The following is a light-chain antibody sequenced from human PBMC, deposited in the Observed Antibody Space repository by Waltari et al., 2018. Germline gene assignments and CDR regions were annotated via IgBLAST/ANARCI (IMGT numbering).Light chain of an antibody. V-gene: IGLV2-8*01. J-gene: IGLJ2*01. CDR2: EVI. CDR1: TSDVGGYKY. CDR3: SSYAGSNNLV. Sequence: QSALTQPPSASGSPGPSVTISCTGTTSDVGGYKYVSWYQQHPGKAPKLMIYEVIKRPSGVPDRFSGSKSGSTASLTVSGLQAEDEADYYCSSYAGSNNLVFGGGTKLTVL.